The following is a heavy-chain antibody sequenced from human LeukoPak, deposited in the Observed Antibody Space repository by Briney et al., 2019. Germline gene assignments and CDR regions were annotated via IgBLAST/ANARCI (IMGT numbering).Heavy chain of an antibody. CDR3: AKEGAYSGSGSYIGHYMDV. V-gene: IGHV3-53*05. CDR2: IYGGDNT. D-gene: IGHD3-10*01. CDR1: GFTVSSNY. J-gene: IGHJ6*03. Sequence: GGSLRLSCATSGFTVSSNYMSWVRQAPGKGLEWVSVIYGGDNTVYADSVKGRFTISRDNSRNSLYLQMNSLRAEDTAVYYCAKEGAYSGSGSYIGHYMDVWGKGTMATVSS.